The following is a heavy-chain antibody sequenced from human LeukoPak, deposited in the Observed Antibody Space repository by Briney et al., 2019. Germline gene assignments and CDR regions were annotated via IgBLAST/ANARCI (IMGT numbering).Heavy chain of an antibody. D-gene: IGHD5-12*01. CDR3: ASGYARSARHQSDF. Sequence: AGTSLRLSCVVSGFTFSDYWMHWVRQTPGKGLVWVSRINSDGSNTNYAGSVKGRFTISRDNAKNTLYLQMNSLRVEDTAVYYCASGYARSARHQSDFWGQGTVVTVSP. CDR2: INSDGSNT. CDR1: GFTFSDYW. J-gene: IGHJ4*02. V-gene: IGHV3-74*01.